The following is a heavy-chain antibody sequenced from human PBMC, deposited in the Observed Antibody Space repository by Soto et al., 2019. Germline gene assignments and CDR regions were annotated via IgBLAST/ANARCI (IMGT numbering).Heavy chain of an antibody. J-gene: IGHJ3*02. CDR3: SRVGDIVVSDAFDI. CDR1: GFRFGDYV. V-gene: IGHV3-49*03. CDR2: IRSKAYGGTT. D-gene: IGHD3-16*01. Sequence: EVQMVESGGGLVQPGRSLRLSCLGTGFRFGDYVVSWFRQAPGKGLEWVGIIRSKAYGGTTEYAASVKGRFTISRDDSKNIAYLQMNSLRIEDTALYYCSRVGDIVVSDAFDIGGQGTMVIVSS.